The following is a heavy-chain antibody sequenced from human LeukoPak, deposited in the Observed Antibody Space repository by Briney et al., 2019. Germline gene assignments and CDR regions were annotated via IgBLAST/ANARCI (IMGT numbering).Heavy chain of an antibody. D-gene: IGHD4-17*01. CDR3: ARDHTNYGNDAFDS. CDR1: GGSISSYY. CDR2: IYTSGST. V-gene: IGHV4-4*07. Sequence: SETLSLTCTVSGGSISSYYWSWIRQPAGKGLEWIGRIYTSGSTNYNPSLKSRVTMSVDTSKNQFSLKLSSVTAADTAVYYCARDHTNYGNDAFDSWGQGTMGTVSS. J-gene: IGHJ3*02.